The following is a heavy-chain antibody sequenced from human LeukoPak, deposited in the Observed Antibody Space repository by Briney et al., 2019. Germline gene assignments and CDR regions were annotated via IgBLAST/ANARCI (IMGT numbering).Heavy chain of an antibody. CDR3: AKESKYITIFGVANYFDY. Sequence: GGSLRLSCTASGFTFSNYAMSWVRQAPGKGLEWVSTISGSDGSTYYADSVKGRFTISRDNSKNTLYLQMNSLRVEDTAIYYCAKESKYITIFGVANYFDYWGQGTLVTVSS. CDR2: ISGSDGST. J-gene: IGHJ4*02. CDR1: GFTFSNYA. D-gene: IGHD3-3*01. V-gene: IGHV3-23*01.